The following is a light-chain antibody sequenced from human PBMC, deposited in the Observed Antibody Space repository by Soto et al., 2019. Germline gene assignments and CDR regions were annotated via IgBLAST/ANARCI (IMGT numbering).Light chain of an antibody. V-gene: IGKV1-5*03. Sequence: DIQMTQSPSTLSASVGDRVTITCRASQSISNWLAWYQQKPGKAPKLLIYQASSLETGVSSRFSGSASETEFTLSISSLQPDDFATYYCQQYKDYSGWTFGQVTKVEFK. CDR2: QAS. J-gene: IGKJ1*01. CDR3: QQYKDYSGWT. CDR1: QSISNW.